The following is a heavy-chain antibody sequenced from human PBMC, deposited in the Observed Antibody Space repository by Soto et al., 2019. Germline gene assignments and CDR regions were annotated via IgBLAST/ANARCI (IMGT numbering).Heavy chain of an antibody. V-gene: IGHV1-46*01. D-gene: IGHD1-26*01. Sequence: VKVYCKAFVYALRSYYIHWGRQTPGQGLEWVGKINPTGGVTSYAQKFQGRVTMTRDTSTTTAYMELSSLRSEDTAVYYCATGGVVGATTSDYGMDVWGQGTTVTVSS. J-gene: IGHJ6*02. CDR2: INPTGGVT. CDR3: ATGGVVGATTSDYGMDV. CDR1: VYALRSYY.